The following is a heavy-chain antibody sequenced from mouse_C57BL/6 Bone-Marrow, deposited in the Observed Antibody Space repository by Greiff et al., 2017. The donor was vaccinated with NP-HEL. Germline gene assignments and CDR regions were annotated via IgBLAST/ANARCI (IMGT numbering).Heavy chain of an antibody. CDR2: ISSGSSTI. J-gene: IGHJ4*01. CDR1: GFTFSDYG. CDR3: ARDRPLYAMDY. V-gene: IGHV5-17*01. Sequence: EVKLVESGGGLVKPGGSLKLSCAASGFTFSDYGMHWVRQAPEKGLEWVAYISSGSSTIYYADTVKGRFTIARDNAKNTLFLQMTSLRSEDTAMYYCARDRPLYAMDYWGQGTSVTVSS.